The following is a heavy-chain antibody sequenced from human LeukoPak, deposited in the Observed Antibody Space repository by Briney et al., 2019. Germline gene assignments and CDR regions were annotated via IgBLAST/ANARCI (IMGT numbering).Heavy chain of an antibody. J-gene: IGHJ6*03. D-gene: IGHD5-12*01. CDR1: GYTFTGYY. V-gene: IGHV1-2*06. CDR3: ARDIVATIDARDYYYMDV. Sequence: ASVKVSCKXSGYTFTGYYMHWVRQTPGQGLEWMGRINPNSGDTNYSQKFQGRVTMTRDTSISTAYMELSRLRSDDTAVYYCARDIVATIDARDYYYMDVWGKGTTVTVSS. CDR2: INPNSGDT.